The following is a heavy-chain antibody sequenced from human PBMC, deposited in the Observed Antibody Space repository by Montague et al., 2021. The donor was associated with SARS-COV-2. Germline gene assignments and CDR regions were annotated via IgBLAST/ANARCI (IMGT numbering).Heavy chain of an antibody. Sequence: SLRLSCAASGFTFSSYAMHWVRQAPGKGLEWVAVISYDGSNKYYADSVKGRLTISRDNSKNTLYLQMNSLRAEDTAVYYCARDPQPYSNSRDYYYYGMDVWGQGTTVTVSS. J-gene: IGHJ6*02. CDR1: GFTFSSYA. CDR2: ISYDGSNK. V-gene: IGHV3-30-3*01. D-gene: IGHD6-6*01. CDR3: ARDPQPYSNSRDYYYYGMDV.